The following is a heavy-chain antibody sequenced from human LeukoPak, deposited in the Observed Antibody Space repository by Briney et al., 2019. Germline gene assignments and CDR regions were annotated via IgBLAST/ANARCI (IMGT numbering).Heavy chain of an antibody. CDR1: GFTFSNYL. D-gene: IGHD1-26*01. CDR2: INSDGSST. J-gene: IGHJ4*02. V-gene: IGHV3-74*01. Sequence: GGSLRLSFAASGFTFSNYLMHWLRQAQGKGLVWVSRINSDGSSTNYADSVKGRFTISRDKAKNTLYLQMNSLRAEDTAVYYCARAQSEWELPIYYFDYWGQGTLVTVS. CDR3: ARAQSEWELPIYYFDY.